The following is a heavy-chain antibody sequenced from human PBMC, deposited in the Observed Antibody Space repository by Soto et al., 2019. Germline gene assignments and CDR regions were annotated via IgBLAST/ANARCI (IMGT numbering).Heavy chain of an antibody. CDR3: AKDGVARNGDWDWFDP. D-gene: IGHD6-19*01. V-gene: IGHV3-23*01. J-gene: IGHJ5*02. CDR2: IHGEGAGT. CDR1: GFTFRNYA. Sequence: EAQLLESGGGLVQPGGSLRLSCAASGFTFRNYAMNWVRQAPGKGLEWVSSIHGEGAGTYYADSGKGRFTVSRDDSKETLYLQMSGLRVDDTAVYYCAKDGVARNGDWDWFDPWGQGTLVTVAS.